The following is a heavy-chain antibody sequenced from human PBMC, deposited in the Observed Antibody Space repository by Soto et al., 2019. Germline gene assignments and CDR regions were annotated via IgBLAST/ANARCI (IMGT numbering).Heavy chain of an antibody. V-gene: IGHV5-51*01. J-gene: IGHJ3*02. Sequence: GEYLKISCKTSGYSFTSYWIGWVRQLPGKGLEWMGIIYPGDSDIRVSPSFQGHVTISADKSISTAYLQWSSLKAPDTAMYYCARPRGYSYGYDAFDMWGQGTMVTVSS. CDR2: IYPGDSDI. CDR3: ARPRGYSYGYDAFDM. CDR1: GYSFTSYW. D-gene: IGHD5-18*01.